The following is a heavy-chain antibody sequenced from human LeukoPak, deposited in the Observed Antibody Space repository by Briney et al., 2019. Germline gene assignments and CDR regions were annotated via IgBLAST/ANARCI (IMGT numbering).Heavy chain of an antibody. Sequence: SETLSLTCTVSGGSISSGGYYWSWIRQHPGKGLEWIGYIYYSGSTYYNPSLKIRVTISVDTSKNQFSLKLSSVTAADTAVYYCARGRGYSGYDRPAGFDYWGQGTLVTVSS. V-gene: IGHV4-31*03. J-gene: IGHJ4*02. D-gene: IGHD5-12*01. CDR1: GGSISSGGYY. CDR3: ARGRGYSGYDRPAGFDY. CDR2: IYYSGST.